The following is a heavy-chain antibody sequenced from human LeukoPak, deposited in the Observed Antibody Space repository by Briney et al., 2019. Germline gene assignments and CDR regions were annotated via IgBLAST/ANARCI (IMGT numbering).Heavy chain of an antibody. J-gene: IGHJ2*01. CDR2: IYTSGST. Sequence: SETLSLTCTVSGGSISSGSYYWSWIRQPAGKGLEWIGRIYTSGSTNYNPSLKSRVTISVDTSKNQFSLKLSSVTAADTAVYYCARARFDGYWYFDLWGRGTLVTVSS. V-gene: IGHV4-61*02. CDR3: ARARFDGYWYFDL. D-gene: IGHD2-8*01. CDR1: GGSISSGSYY.